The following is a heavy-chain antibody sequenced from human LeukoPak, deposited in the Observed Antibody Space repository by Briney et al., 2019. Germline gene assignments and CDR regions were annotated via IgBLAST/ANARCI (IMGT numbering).Heavy chain of an antibody. CDR2: IYHSGSA. J-gene: IGHJ4*02. D-gene: IGHD4-11*01. Sequence: PSETLSLTCAVSGGSFCGYYWTWLRQPPGKGLEWIGEIYHSGSANYNPSLMSRVTISLDTSKNHFSLNLSSVTAADTAVYYCARGQGTLTTHWGQGTLVTVSS. CDR3: ARGQGTLTTH. CDR1: GGSFCGYY. V-gene: IGHV4-34*01.